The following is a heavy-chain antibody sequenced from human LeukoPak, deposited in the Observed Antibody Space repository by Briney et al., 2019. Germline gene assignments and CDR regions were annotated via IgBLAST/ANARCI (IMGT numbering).Heavy chain of an antibody. CDR1: GFTFSDYF. Sequence: GGSLRLSCAASGFTFSDYFMSWIRQAPGKGLEWVSYIYSSGSTTYYADSVKGRFTISRDNSKNTLYLQMNSLRAEDTAVYYCAKDTEEQWLAWDFQHWGQGTLVTVSS. D-gene: IGHD6-19*01. CDR3: AKDTEEQWLAWDFQH. CDR2: IYSSGSTT. J-gene: IGHJ1*01. V-gene: IGHV3-11*04.